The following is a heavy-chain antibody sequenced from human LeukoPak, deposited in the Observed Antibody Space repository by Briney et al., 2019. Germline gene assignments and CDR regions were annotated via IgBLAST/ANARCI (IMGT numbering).Heavy chain of an antibody. J-gene: IGHJ4*02. CDR3: ARPLWSGYWDYFDY. CDR2: IYTSGST. D-gene: IGHD3-3*01. V-gene: IGHV4-4*07. CDR1: GGSISSYY. Sequence: SGTLSLTCTVSGGSISSYYWSWIRQPAGKGLEWIGRIYTSGSTNYNPSLKSRVTMSVDTSKNQFSLKLSSVTAADTAVYYCARPLWSGYWDYFDYWGQGTLVTVSS.